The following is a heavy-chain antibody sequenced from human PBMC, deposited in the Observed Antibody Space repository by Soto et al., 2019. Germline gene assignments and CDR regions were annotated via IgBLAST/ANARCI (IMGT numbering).Heavy chain of an antibody. Sequence: PSETLSLTCSVSTGSMRTYYWTWIRQSPGKGLEWIGQISHTGRTKYNPSLESRVTISVDTSRKQFSLKLTSVTAADTALCYCARDDTTGLFDFWGQGTLVTVSS. D-gene: IGHD4-17*01. CDR1: TGSMRTYY. CDR2: ISHTGRT. CDR3: ARDDTTGLFDF. J-gene: IGHJ4*02. V-gene: IGHV4-59*01.